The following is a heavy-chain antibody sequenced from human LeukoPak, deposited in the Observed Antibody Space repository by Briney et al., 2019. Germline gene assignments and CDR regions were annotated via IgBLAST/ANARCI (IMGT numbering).Heavy chain of an antibody. CDR3: ARMYTYGRC. D-gene: IGHD1-1*01. CDR2: LKEDGSEE. CDR1: GFTLCSFL. V-gene: IGHV3-7*01. J-gene: IGHJ4*02. Sequence: GGSLRLSCAASGFTLCSFLMALVRQAPGEGLEWVANLKEDGSEEYYLDSVMGRFTISRDNAKNSLYLQMNSLRAEDTAVYYCARMYTYGRCWGQGTLVTVSS.